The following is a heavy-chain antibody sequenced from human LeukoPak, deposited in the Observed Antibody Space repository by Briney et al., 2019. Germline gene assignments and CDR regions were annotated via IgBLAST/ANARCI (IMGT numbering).Heavy chain of an antibody. V-gene: IGHV3-23*01. CDR1: GFTFSNSA. CDR3: AKDVAYTNAWYDFDY. J-gene: IGHJ4*02. Sequence: PGGSLRLSCAASGFTFSNSAMSWVRQAPGKGLQWVSTISGSATITYYADSVKGRFTISRDNSRNTLYLQMNSLRAEDTAMYYCAKDVAYTNAWYDFDYWGQGTLVTVSS. D-gene: IGHD6-19*01. CDR2: ISGSATIT.